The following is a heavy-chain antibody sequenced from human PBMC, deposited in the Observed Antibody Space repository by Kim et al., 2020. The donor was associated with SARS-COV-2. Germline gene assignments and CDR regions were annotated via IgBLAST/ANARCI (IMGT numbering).Heavy chain of an antibody. CDR3: ARVALEGIVVVVGVDV. Sequence: SETLSLTCTVSGGSISSGGYFWSWIRQHLGKGLEWIGYIYHRGSTSYNPSLKSRVTISVDTSQNQFSLKLSSVTAADTAVYYCARVALEGIVVVVGVDVWGQGTTVTVS. V-gene: IGHV4-31*03. CDR1: GGSISSGGYF. J-gene: IGHJ6*02. CDR2: IYHRGST. D-gene: IGHD2-15*01.